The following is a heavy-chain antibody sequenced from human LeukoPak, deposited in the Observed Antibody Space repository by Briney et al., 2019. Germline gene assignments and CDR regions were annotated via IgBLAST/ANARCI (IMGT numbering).Heavy chain of an antibody. CDR1: GGPISSYY. CDR3: ARDPSELNYYDSSGFDY. V-gene: IGHV4-59*01. D-gene: IGHD3-22*01. CDR2: NYYSGST. Sequence: SETLSLTCTVSGGPISSYYWSWIRQPPGKGLEWIGYNYYSGSTNYNPSLKSRVTISVDTSQNQFSLKLSSVTAADTAAYYCARDPSELNYYDSSGFDYWGQGTLVTVSS. J-gene: IGHJ4*02.